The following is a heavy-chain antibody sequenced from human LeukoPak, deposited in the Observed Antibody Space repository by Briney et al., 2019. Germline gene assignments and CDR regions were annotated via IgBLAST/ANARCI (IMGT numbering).Heavy chain of an antibody. CDR1: GFTFGKYW. Sequence: GGSLRLSCVASGFTFGKYWMSWVRQAPGKGLEWVSGISGSGDNTYYADSVKGRFTISRDNSKNTLYVQVNSLGTEDTAAYYCAKGSYYDSSGSFYFDYWGQGTLVTVSS. CDR2: ISGSGDNT. D-gene: IGHD3-22*01. V-gene: IGHV3-23*01. CDR3: AKGSYYDSSGSFYFDY. J-gene: IGHJ4*02.